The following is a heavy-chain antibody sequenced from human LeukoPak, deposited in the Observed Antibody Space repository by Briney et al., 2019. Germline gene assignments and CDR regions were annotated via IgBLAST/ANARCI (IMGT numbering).Heavy chain of an antibody. CDR1: GFSFDDYG. CDR2: INWSGAGT. Sequence: RPGGSLRLSCATSGFSFDDYGMSWVRQAPGKGPEWVSGINWSGAGTGYADSVKGRLTISRDNAKKSLYLQMSSLTAEDTALYYCARDRSYGAFDYWGQGALVTVSS. CDR3: ARDRSYGAFDY. J-gene: IGHJ4*02. D-gene: IGHD5-18*01. V-gene: IGHV3-20*04.